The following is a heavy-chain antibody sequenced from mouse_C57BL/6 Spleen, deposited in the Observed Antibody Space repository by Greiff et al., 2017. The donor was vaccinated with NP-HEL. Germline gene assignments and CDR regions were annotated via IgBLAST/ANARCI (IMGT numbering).Heavy chain of an antibody. CDR3: ASRNVITTVDYAMDY. D-gene: IGHD1-1*01. J-gene: IGHJ4*01. Sequence: EVKLVESGGGLVKPGGSLKLSCAASGFTFSDYGMHWVRQAPEKGLEWVAYISSGSSTIYYADTVKGRFTISRDNAKNTLFLQMTSLRSEDTAMYYCASRNVITTVDYAMDYWGQGTSVTVSS. CDR1: GFTFSDYG. CDR2: ISSGSSTI. V-gene: IGHV5-17*01.